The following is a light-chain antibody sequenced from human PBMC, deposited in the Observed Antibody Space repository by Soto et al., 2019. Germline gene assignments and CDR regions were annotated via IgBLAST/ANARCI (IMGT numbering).Light chain of an antibody. CDR3: NSSAGRHTFPYV. V-gene: IGLV2-8*01. Sequence: QSVLTQPPSASGSPGQSVTISCTGTSSDVGAYNYVSWYQQHPGKAPKLMIYEVSKRPSGVPDRFSGSKSGNTASLTVSGLQAEDEVDYYCNSSAGRHTFPYVCVTGPKVTVL. CDR1: SSDVGAYNY. J-gene: IGLJ1*01. CDR2: EVS.